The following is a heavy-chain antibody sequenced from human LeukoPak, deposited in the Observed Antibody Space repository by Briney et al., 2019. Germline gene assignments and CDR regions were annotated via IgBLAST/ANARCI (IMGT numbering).Heavy chain of an antibody. CDR2: IHCSGTP. CDR3: ARLSPAGTGGTFFDS. J-gene: IGHJ4*02. CDR1: GGSISSDY. D-gene: IGHD3-10*01. Sequence: SETLSLTCTVSGGSISSDYWSWIRQPPGKGLEWIGRIHCSGTPHHNPSLESRISMSVDTSKKQFSPELSSVTAADTAVYSCARLSPAGTGGTFFDSWGQGTLVAV. V-gene: IGHV4-4*07.